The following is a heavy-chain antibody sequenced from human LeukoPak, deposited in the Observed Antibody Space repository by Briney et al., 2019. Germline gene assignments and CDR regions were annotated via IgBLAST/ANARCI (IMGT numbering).Heavy chain of an antibody. CDR2: ISGSGANT. D-gene: IGHD6-19*01. J-gene: IGHJ4*02. Sequence: GGSLRLSCSASGFTFSTYAMSWVRQAPGKGLEWVSGISGSGANTYYADSVKGRFTISRDKSKNTLFLQMNSLRAEDTAVYYCAKSPDIAVTDDFDYWGQGTMVTVSS. V-gene: IGHV3-23*01. CDR1: GFTFSTYA. CDR3: AKSPDIAVTDDFDY.